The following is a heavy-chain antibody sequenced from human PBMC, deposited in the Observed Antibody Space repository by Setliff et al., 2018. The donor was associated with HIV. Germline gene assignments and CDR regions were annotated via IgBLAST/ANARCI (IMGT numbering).Heavy chain of an antibody. CDR3: ARASVGVTGLYAFDI. V-gene: IGHV4-61*09. J-gene: IGHJ3*02. CDR2: MYTTGST. Sequence: PSETLSLTCAVSGYSISSGYYWGWIRQPAGKGLDWIGHMYTTGSTNYNASLKSRVTMSVDTSKNQFSLSLRSVTAADTAFYYCARASVGVTGLYAFDIWGQGTMVTVSS. D-gene: IGHD1-26*01. CDR1: GYSISSGYY.